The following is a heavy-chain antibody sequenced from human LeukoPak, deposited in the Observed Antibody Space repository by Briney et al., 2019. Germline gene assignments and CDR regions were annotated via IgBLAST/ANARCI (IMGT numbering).Heavy chain of an antibody. Sequence: GRSLRLSCAASGFTFSSYAMHWVRQAPGKGLEWVAVISYDGSNIYYADSVKGRFTISRDNSKNTLYLQMNSLRAEDTAVYYCARGYNYGSIDYWGQGTLVTVSS. D-gene: IGHD5-18*01. V-gene: IGHV3-30*14. CDR1: GFTFSSYA. CDR3: ARGYNYGSIDY. CDR2: ISYDGSNI. J-gene: IGHJ4*02.